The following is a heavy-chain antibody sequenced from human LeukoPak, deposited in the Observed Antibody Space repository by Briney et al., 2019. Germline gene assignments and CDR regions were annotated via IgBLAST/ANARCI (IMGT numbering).Heavy chain of an antibody. CDR3: ARVGLLLFSGSYDY. J-gene: IGHJ4*02. CDR2: ISYDGSNK. Sequence: GGSLRLSCAASGFTFSSYAMHWVRRAPGKGLEWVAVISYDGSNKYYADSVKGRFTISRDNSKNTLYLQMNSLRAEDTAAYYCARVGLLLFSGSYDYWGQGTLVTVSS. D-gene: IGHD3-10*01. CDR1: GFTFSSYA. V-gene: IGHV3-30*04.